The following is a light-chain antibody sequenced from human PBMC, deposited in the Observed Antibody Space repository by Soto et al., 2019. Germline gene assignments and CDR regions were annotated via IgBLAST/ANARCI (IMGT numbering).Light chain of an antibody. J-gene: IGKJ1*01. CDR1: QSVSSY. CDR2: GAS. Sequence: DIVLTQSPATLSLSTGERATRSCRASQSVSSYLAWYQHKPGQAPRLLIYGASTRATGIPARFSGSGSGTEFTLTISSLQSEDFAVYSCQQYINWPWTFGQGTKVDIK. V-gene: IGKV3-15*01. CDR3: QQYINWPWT.